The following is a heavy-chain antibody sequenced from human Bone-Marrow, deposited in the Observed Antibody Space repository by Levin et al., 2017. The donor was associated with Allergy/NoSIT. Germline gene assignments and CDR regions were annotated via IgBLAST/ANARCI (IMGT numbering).Heavy chain of an antibody. V-gene: IGHV1-69*10. CDR1: GGTFTTFP. CDR3: ATAKGGFWSGPIDY. CDR2: IIPILGTP. D-gene: IGHD3-3*01. Sequence: SVKVSCKASGGTFTTFPISWVRQAPGQGLEWMGGIIPILGTPNYAQKFQARVIITADKSTSTAYMELSSLRSDDTAVYYCATAKGGFWSGPIDYWGQGTLVTVSS. J-gene: IGHJ4*02.